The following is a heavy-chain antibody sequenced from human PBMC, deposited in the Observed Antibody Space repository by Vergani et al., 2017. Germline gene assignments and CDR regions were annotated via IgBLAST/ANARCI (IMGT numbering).Heavy chain of an antibody. Sequence: QVQLVQSGAEVKKPGASVKVSCKASGYTFTGYYMHWVRQAPGQGLEWMGWINPNSGGTNYAQKFQGRVTMTRDTSIRRAYMELSRLRSDDTAVYYCARDYGYCSSTSCPNWFDPWGQGTLVTVSS. CDR3: ARDYGYCSSTSCPNWFDP. D-gene: IGHD2-2*01. CDR2: INPNSGGT. CDR1: GYTFTGYY. J-gene: IGHJ5*02. V-gene: IGHV1-2*02.